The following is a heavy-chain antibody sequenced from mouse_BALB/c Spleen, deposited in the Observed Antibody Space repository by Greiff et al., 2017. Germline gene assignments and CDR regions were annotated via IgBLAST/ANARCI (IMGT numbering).Heavy chain of an antibody. J-gene: IGHJ2*01. CDR2: ISSGSSTI. CDR3: AREGYYGSSLDY. V-gene: IGHV5-17*02. Sequence: DVHLVESGGGLVQPGGSRKLSCAASGFTFSSFGMHWVRQAPEKGLEWVAYISSGSSTIYYADTVKGRFTISRDNPKNTLFLQMTSLRSEDTAMYYCAREGYYGSSLDYWGQGTTLTVSS. D-gene: IGHD1-1*01. CDR1: GFTFSSFG.